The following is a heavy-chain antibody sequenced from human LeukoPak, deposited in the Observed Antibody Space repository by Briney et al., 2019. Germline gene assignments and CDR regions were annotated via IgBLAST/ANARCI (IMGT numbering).Heavy chain of an antibody. V-gene: IGHV3-23*01. CDR3: ATVDYDRSGEDANAEYFQH. J-gene: IGHJ1*01. Sequence: PGGSLRLSCAASGFTFTSYGMSWVRQAPGKGLEWVSAISGSGGSTYYADSVKGRFTISRDNAKNSLYLQMNSLRAEDTAIYYCATVDYDRSGEDANAEYFQHWGQGALVTVSS. D-gene: IGHD3-22*01. CDR2: ISGSGGST. CDR1: GFTFTSYG.